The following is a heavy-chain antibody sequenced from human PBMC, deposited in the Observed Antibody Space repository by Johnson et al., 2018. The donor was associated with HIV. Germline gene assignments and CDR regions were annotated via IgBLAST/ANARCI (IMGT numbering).Heavy chain of an antibody. CDR3: ASLPGDAFDI. J-gene: IGHJ3*02. D-gene: IGHD2-2*01. Sequence: QVQLVESGGGVVQPGGSLRLSCAASGFTFSSYAMHWVRQAPGKGLEWVAVISYDGSNKYYADSVKGRFTISRDNSKNTLYLQMNSLRAEDTAVYYCASLPGDAFDIWGQGTMVTVSS. CDR1: GFTFSSYA. CDR2: ISYDGSNK. V-gene: IGHV3-30*04.